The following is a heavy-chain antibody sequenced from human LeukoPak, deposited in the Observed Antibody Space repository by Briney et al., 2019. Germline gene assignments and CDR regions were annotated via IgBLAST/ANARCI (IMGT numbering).Heavy chain of an antibody. CDR2: ISGYNGNT. V-gene: IGHV1-18*01. CDR3: ARDRHTRHYYGSSLHPPLDY. J-gene: IGHJ4*02. Sequence: SVKVSCKASGYTFTNFGISWVRQAPGQGLEWMGWISGYNGNTNYAQKLQGRVTMTTDTSTSTAYMDLRSLRSDDTAVYYCARDRHTRHYYGSSLHPPLDYWGQGTLVTVSS. CDR1: GYTFTNFG. D-gene: IGHD3-22*01.